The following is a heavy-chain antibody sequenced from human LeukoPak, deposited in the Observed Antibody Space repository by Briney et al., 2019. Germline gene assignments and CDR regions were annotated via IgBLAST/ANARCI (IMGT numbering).Heavy chain of an antibody. CDR2: IYYSGST. Sequence: PSETLSLTCTVSGGSISSSSYYWGWIRQPPGKGLEWIGYIYYSGSTNYNPSLKSRVTISVDTSKNQFSLKLSSVTAADTAVYYCAKITLPWLGPRGYYFDYWGQGTLVTVSS. D-gene: IGHD6-19*01. CDR1: GGSISSSSYY. V-gene: IGHV4-61*05. CDR3: AKITLPWLGPRGYYFDY. J-gene: IGHJ4*02.